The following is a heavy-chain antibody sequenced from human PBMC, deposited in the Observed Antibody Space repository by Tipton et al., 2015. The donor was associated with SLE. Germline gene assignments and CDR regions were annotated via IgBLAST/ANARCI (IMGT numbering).Heavy chain of an antibody. J-gene: IGHJ5*02. V-gene: IGHV4-59*01. CDR3: ARQSYPGLVVYAHNWFDP. Sequence: LRLSCAVYGGSISSYYWSWIRQPPGKGLEWIGYIYYSGSTNYNPSLKSRVTISVDTSKNQFSLKLSSVTAADTAVYYCARQSYPGLVVYAHNWFDPWGQGTLVTVSS. CDR1: GGSISSYY. CDR2: IYYSGST. D-gene: IGHD2-8*02.